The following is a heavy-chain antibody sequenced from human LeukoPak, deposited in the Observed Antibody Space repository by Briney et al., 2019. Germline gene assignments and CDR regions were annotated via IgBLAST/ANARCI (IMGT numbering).Heavy chain of an antibody. V-gene: IGHV3-30*03. CDR2: ISYHGEDT. Sequence: GKSLRLSCAASGFTFGSYAMYWVRQAPGKGLEWVAFISYHGEDTHTVDSVKGRFTISRDNSKSTLYLQMNSLRADDTAIYYCARDFLWLVDYWGQGTLVTVSS. CDR1: GFTFGSYA. J-gene: IGHJ4*02. D-gene: IGHD6-19*01. CDR3: ARDFLWLVDY.